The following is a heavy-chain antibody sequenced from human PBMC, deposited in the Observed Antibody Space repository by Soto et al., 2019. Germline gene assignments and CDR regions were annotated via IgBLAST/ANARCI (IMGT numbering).Heavy chain of an antibody. Sequence: GGSLSLSCAASGFTFDDYTMQWVRQAPGKGLEWVSGISWNSGSIGYADSVKGRFTISRDNAKNSLYLQMNTLRPEDTALYYCAKDSTISAAGWFDPWGQGTLV. D-gene: IGHD6-13*01. J-gene: IGHJ5*02. CDR2: ISWNSGSI. CDR3: AKDSTISAAGWFDP. CDR1: GFTFDDYT. V-gene: IGHV3-9*01.